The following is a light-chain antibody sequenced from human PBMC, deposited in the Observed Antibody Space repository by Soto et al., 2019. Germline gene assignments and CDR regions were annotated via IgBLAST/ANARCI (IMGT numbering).Light chain of an antibody. J-gene: IGKJ1*01. CDR3: QQYKSYSPWP. V-gene: IGKV1-5*01. CDR2: GAT. CDR1: QSLNSW. Sequence: DIQMTQSPSTLSASVGDRVTLTCRASQSLNSWLAWYQQKPGKAPKLLIYGATRLESGVPSRFSGSGSETEFTLTISSLQPDDFGSYYCQQYKSYSPWPFGQGTKVDIK.